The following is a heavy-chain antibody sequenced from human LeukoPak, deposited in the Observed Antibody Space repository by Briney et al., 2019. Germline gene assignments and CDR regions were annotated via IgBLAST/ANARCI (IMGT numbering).Heavy chain of an antibody. CDR1: GYTFTSYG. Sequence: ASVKVSCKASGYTFTSYGISWVRQAPGQGLEWMGWISAYNGNTNYAQKLQGRVTMTTDTSTSTAYMELRSLRSDDTAVYYCARDALLVDTAMVAHFDYWGQGTLVTVSS. CDR2: ISAYNGNT. J-gene: IGHJ4*02. V-gene: IGHV1-18*01. D-gene: IGHD5-18*01. CDR3: ARDALLVDTAMVAHFDY.